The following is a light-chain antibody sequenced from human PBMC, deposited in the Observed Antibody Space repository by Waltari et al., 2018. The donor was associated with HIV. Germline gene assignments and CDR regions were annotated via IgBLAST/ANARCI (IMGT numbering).Light chain of an antibody. CDR1: TSHIEENF. J-gene: IGLJ2*01. CDR3: GTWDNSLSAGV. Sequence: QSVLTQPPSVSAAPGQKVTISCSGSTSHIEENFVSWYQQLPGTAPRLLIYENHHRPSGTPDRFSGSKSGTSATLGITGLQAGDEAVYFCGTWDNSLSAGVFGGGTRLTVL. V-gene: IGLV1-51*02. CDR2: ENH.